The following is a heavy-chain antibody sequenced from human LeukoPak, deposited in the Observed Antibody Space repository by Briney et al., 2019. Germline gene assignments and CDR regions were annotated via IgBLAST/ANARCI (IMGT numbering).Heavy chain of an antibody. CDR1: GYSFTSYW. CDR3: ATGTALNDYGDELDY. J-gene: IGHJ4*02. D-gene: IGHD4-17*01. Sequence: GESLKISCKGSGYSFTSYWISWVRQMPGKDLEWMGRIDPSDSYTNYSPSFQGHVTISADKSISTAYLQWSSLKASDTAMYYCATGTALNDYGDELDYWGQGTLVTVSS. CDR2: IDPSDSYT. V-gene: IGHV5-10-1*01.